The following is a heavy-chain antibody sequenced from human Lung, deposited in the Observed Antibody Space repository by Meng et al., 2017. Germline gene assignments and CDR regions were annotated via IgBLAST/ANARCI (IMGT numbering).Heavy chain of an antibody. Sequence: QAQLVQSGAEVKKPGASVKVSCKASGYTFIDYVMHWVRQAPGQGLEWMGRINPNSGGADYAQKFQGRVTMTRDKSISTAYMELTRLRSDDTAVYYCAREQQWLVQDFDYWGQGTLVTVSS. CDR2: INPNSGGA. CDR1: GYTFIDYV. V-gene: IGHV1-2*06. CDR3: AREQQWLVQDFDY. D-gene: IGHD6-19*01. J-gene: IGHJ4*02.